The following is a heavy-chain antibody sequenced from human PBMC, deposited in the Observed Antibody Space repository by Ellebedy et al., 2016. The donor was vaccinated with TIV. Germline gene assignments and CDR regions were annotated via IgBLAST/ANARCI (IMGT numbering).Heavy chain of an antibody. CDR1: GFSLSTSGVG. V-gene: IGHV2-5*01. Sequence: SGPTLVKPTQTLTLTCTFSGFSLSTSGVGVGWIRQPPGKALEWLALIYWNDDKRYSPSLKSRLTITKDTSKNQVVLTMTNMDPVDTATYYCARILFDSSGWYGPLHYYYGMDVWGQGTTVTVSS. CDR2: IYWNDDK. CDR3: ARILFDSSGWYGPLHYYYGMDV. J-gene: IGHJ6*02. D-gene: IGHD6-19*01.